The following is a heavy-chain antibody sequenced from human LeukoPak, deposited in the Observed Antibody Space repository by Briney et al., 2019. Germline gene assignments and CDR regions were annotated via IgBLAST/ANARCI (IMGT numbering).Heavy chain of an antibody. D-gene: IGHD3-22*01. J-gene: IGHJ4*02. V-gene: IGHV4-4*07. CDR3: ARGRLDDNFYYFDL. CDR1: GGAISSYC. CDR2: IYSSGST. Sequence: KSSETLSLTCTVSGGAISSYCWSCMRAPPGERLECMWRIYSSGSTNYNPSLKSRVYISIDMSKNQFSLKLRSVTAADTAVYYCARGRLDDNFYYFDLWGQGTLVTVSS.